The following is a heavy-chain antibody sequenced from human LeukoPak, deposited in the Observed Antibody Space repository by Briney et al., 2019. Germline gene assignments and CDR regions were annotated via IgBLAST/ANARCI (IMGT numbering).Heavy chain of an antibody. V-gene: IGHV3-23*01. J-gene: IGHJ4*02. CDR2: ITDSGVAT. Sequence: PGGPLRLSCAASGFTFSSYAMTWVRQAPGKGLEWVSGITDSGVATYYADSVKGRFTTSRDNSKDTLFLQMNSLRAEDTAVYYCATSKLWGQGTLVTVSS. CDR3: ATSKL. CDR1: GFTFSSYA.